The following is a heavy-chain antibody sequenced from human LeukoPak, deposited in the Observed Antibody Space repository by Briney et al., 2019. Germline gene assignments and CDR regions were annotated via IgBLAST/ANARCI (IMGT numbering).Heavy chain of an antibody. Sequence: QAGGSLRLSCAASGFTFSSYAMSWVRQAPGKGLEWVAVISYDGSNKYYADSVKGRFTISRDNSKNTLYLQMNSLRAEDTAVYYCANVRRGYSYGLRNDYWGQGTLVTVSS. J-gene: IGHJ4*02. CDR3: ANVRRGYSYGLRNDY. CDR2: ISYDGSNK. CDR1: GFTFSSYA. D-gene: IGHD5-18*01. V-gene: IGHV3-30*18.